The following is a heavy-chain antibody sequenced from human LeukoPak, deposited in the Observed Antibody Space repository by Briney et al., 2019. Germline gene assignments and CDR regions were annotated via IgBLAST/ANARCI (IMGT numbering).Heavy chain of an antibody. V-gene: IGHV3-23*01. CDR2: ISGSGDST. J-gene: IGHJ4*02. Sequence: GGSLRLSCAASGFTFSNYGMTWVRQAPGKGLEWVSAISGSGDSTYYADSVKGRFTISRDNSKNTLYLQMNSLRAEDTAAYYCAKDQRFPAGGQGTLVTVSS. CDR1: GFTFSNYG. CDR3: AKDQRFPA.